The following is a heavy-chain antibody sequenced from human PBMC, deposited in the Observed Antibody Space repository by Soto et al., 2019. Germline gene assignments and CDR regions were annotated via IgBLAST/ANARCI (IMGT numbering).Heavy chain of an antibody. Sequence: PGGSLRLSCEASGFTFSGFDMHWVRQPTGKGLEWVSSIGTAGDTYYAVSVKGRFTIPRDNAKNSLSLQMNSLRAGDMAVYFCAKSQEIGTHFFDSWGQGTQVTVS. CDR1: GFTFSGFD. V-gene: IGHV3-13*01. CDR3: AKSQEIGTHFFDS. D-gene: IGHD6-13*01. J-gene: IGHJ4*02. CDR2: IGTAGDT.